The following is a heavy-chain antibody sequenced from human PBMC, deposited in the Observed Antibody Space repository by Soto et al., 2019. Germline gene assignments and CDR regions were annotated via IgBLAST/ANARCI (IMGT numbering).Heavy chain of an antibody. D-gene: IGHD6-6*01. V-gene: IGHV5-10-1*01. J-gene: IGHJ6*02. CDR3: ARAAYSSSSHYYYYGMDV. CDR2: IDPSDSYT. Sequence: GESLKISCKGSGYSFTSYWISWVRQMPGKGLEWMGRIDPSDSYTNYSPSFQGHVTISADKSISTAYLQWSSLKASDTAMYYCARAAYSSSSHYYYYGMDVWGQGTTVTVSS. CDR1: GYSFTSYW.